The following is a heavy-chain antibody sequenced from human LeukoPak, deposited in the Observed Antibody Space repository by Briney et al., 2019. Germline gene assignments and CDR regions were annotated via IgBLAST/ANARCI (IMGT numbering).Heavy chain of an antibody. CDR1: GYSISRGYY. V-gene: IGHV4-38-2*02. CDR3: ARGYYDSSRRKYYFDY. D-gene: IGHD3-22*01. Sequence: SETLSLTCTVSGYSISRGYYWGWIRQPPGKGLEWIGTIYHSGSTYYNVSLKSRVTKSADTSKNQFSLELRSVSAADTAMYYCARGYYDSSRRKYYFDYWGQGTLVTVSS. J-gene: IGHJ4*02. CDR2: IYHSGST.